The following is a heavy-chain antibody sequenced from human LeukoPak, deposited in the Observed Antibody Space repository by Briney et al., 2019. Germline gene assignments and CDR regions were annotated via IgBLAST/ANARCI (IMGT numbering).Heavy chain of an antibody. Sequence: GGSLRLSCAASGFTFSSYSMNWVRQAPGKGLEWVSSISSSSSYIYYADSVKGRFTISRDNAKNSLYLQMNSLRAEDTAVYYCARAPPYRGYPPFDYWGQGTLVTVSS. CDR1: GFTFSSYS. D-gene: IGHD5-12*01. CDR3: ARAPPYRGYPPFDY. J-gene: IGHJ4*02. V-gene: IGHV3-21*01. CDR2: ISSSSSYI.